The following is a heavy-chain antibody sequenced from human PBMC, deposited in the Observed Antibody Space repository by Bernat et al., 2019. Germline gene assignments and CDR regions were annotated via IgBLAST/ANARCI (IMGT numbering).Heavy chain of an antibody. CDR2: ISSSSDTI. J-gene: IGHJ4*02. CDR1: GFTFSNYN. CDR3: ARTYYGFWIGFDY. Sequence: EVQLVESGGGLVQPGGSLRLSCAASGFTFSNYNMNWVRQAPGKGLEWVSYISSSSDTIDYADSLKGRFTISRDNAKNSLYLQMNSLRDEDTAVYYCARTYYGFWIGFDYWGQGTLVTVSS. D-gene: IGHD3-3*01. V-gene: IGHV3-48*02.